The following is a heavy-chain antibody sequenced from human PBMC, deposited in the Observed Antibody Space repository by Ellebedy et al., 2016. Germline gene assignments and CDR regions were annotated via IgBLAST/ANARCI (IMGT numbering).Heavy chain of an antibody. CDR2: ISVSSST. CDR1: GFIFKSYA. CDR3: AKDPDDSSGYHFDY. Sequence: GGSLRLXXAASGFIFKSYAMSWVRQAPGKGLEWVSTISVSSSTYYADSVKGRFTISRDNSKNTLYLQMNSLRAEDTAVYYCAKDPDDSSGYHFDYWGQGTLVTVSS. D-gene: IGHD3-22*01. J-gene: IGHJ4*02. V-gene: IGHV3-23*01.